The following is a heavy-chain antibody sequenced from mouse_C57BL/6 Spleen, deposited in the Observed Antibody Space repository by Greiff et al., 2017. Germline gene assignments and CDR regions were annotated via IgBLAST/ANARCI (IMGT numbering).Heavy chain of an antibody. D-gene: IGHD2-1*01. CDR1: GFTFSSYG. V-gene: IGHV5-6*01. CDR3: ARHEGNLYYFDY. J-gene: IGHJ2*01. Sequence: EVKLVESGGDLVKPGGSLKLSCAASGFTFSSYGMSWVRQTPDKRLEWVATISSGGSYTYYPDSVKGRFTISRDNAKNTLYLQMSSLKSEDTAMYYCARHEGNLYYFDYWGQGTTLTVSS. CDR2: ISSGGSYT.